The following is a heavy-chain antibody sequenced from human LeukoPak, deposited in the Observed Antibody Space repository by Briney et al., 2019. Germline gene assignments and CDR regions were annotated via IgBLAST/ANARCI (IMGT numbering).Heavy chain of an antibody. CDR1: GFTFSNYS. V-gene: IGHV3-48*04. D-gene: IGHD2-15*01. CDR2: ITSSSTV. CDR3: ARDYCSGPKCYFIDY. Sequence: GGSLRLSCAASGFTFSNYSMDWVRQAPGKGLEWVSYITSSSTVYYAGSVKGRFTISRDNAKNSLFLQMNSLRAEDTAVYYCARDYCSGPKCYFIDYWGQGALVTVSS. J-gene: IGHJ4*02.